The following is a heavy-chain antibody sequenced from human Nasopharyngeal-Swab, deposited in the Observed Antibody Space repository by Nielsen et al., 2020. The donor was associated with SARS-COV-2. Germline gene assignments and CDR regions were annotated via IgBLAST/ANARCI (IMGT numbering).Heavy chain of an antibody. Sequence: GESLKISCAASGFTFSSYAMHWVRQAPGKGLEWVAVISYDGSNKYYADSVKGRITISRDNSKNTLYLQMNSLRAEDTAVYYCVRDRGGSYSFLFDYWGQGTLVTVSS. D-gene: IGHD1-26*01. CDR2: ISYDGSNK. J-gene: IGHJ4*02. CDR1: GFTFSSYA. CDR3: VRDRGGSYSFLFDY. V-gene: IGHV3-30*04.